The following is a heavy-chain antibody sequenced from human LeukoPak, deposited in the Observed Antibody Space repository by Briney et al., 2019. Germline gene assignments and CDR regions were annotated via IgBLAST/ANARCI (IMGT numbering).Heavy chain of an antibody. J-gene: IGHJ3*01. CDR1: ALTFSSYA. CDR2: ISGSGGST. D-gene: IGHD3-22*01. CDR3: ARGRYYDSSGYYVDAFDV. V-gene: IGHV3-23*01. Sequence: PGGSLRLSCAASALTFSSYAMSWVRQAPGKGLEWVSAISGSGGSTYYADSVKGRFTISRDNAKNSLYLQMNSLRAEDTAVYYGARGRYYDSSGYYVDAFDVWGQGTMVTVSS.